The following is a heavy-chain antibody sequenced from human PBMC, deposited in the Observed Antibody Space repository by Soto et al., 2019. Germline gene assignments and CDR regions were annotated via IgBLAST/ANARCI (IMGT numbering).Heavy chain of an antibody. CDR3: ARYGRQYSSSWYAGGDDAFDI. J-gene: IGHJ3*02. Sequence: SETLSLTCTVSGGSISSSSYYWGWIRQPPGKGLEWIGSIYYSGSTYYNPSLKSRVTISVGTSKNQFSLKLSSVTAADTAVYYCARYGRQYSSSWYAGGDDAFDIWGQGTMVTVSS. CDR1: GGSISSSSYY. D-gene: IGHD6-13*01. V-gene: IGHV4-39*01. CDR2: IYYSGST.